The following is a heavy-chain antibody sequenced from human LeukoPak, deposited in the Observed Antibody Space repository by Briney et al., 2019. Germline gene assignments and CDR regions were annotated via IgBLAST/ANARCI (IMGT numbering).Heavy chain of an antibody. Sequence: ASVKVSCKASGYTFTGYYMRWVRQAPGQGLEWMGWINPNSGGTNYAQKFQGRVTMTRDTSISTAYMELSRLRSDATAVYYCARGEGQQLVPHYYHYSVDVWGKGTTVTISS. D-gene: IGHD6-13*01. CDR2: INPNSGGT. J-gene: IGHJ6*03. V-gene: IGHV1-2*02. CDR3: ARGEGQQLVPHYYHYSVDV. CDR1: GYTFTGYY.